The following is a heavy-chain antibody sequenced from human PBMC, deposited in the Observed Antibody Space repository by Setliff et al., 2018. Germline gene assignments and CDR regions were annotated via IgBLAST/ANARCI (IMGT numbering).Heavy chain of an antibody. Sequence: TLSLTCTVSGGSMIGGHYYWSWIRQLPGKGLEWIAYIYYSRNTYYNPSLKSRVTISVDTSKNQFSLKINSVTAADTAVYYCARGHCSSGECPNYFDPWGQGTQVTVSS. CDR2: IYYSRNT. J-gene: IGHJ5*02. D-gene: IGHD2-15*01. CDR3: ARGHCSSGECPNYFDP. V-gene: IGHV4-31*02. CDR1: GGSMIGGHYY.